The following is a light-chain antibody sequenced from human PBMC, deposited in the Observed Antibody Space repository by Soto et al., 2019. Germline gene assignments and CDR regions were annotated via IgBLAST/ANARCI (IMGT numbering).Light chain of an antibody. Sequence: DIQVIQSPSSLSASVGDRLTISCRASQNISSWLAWYQQKPGKAPKSLIYDASSLESGVPSRLSGSGSGTEFTLTISNLQPDDSATYYCQHYKAFSPWTFGQGTKVDIK. V-gene: IGKV1-5*01. CDR1: QNISSW. J-gene: IGKJ1*01. CDR3: QHYKAFSPWT. CDR2: DAS.